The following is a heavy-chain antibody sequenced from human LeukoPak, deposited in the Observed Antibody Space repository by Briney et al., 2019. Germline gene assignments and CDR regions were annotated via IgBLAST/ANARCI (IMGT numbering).Heavy chain of an antibody. Sequence: GGSLRLSCAASGFTVNSNYLSWVRQAPGKGLEWVSTLYNTANTYYANSVKGRFSISRDNSKNTLFLQMNSLRAEDTAVYYCARLTADGRLYFVDWGPGTLVTVSS. J-gene: IGHJ4*02. CDR2: LYNTANT. D-gene: IGHD6-13*01. CDR3: ARLTADGRLYFVD. V-gene: IGHV3-53*01. CDR1: GFTVNSNY.